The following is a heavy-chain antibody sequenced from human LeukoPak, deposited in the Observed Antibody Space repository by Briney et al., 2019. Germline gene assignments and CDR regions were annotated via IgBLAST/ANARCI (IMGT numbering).Heavy chain of an antibody. CDR2: IYYSGST. V-gene: IGHV4-59*08. J-gene: IGHJ6*02. CDR3: ARHIVVVVAGRGGMDV. Sequence: SETLSLTCTVSGGSISSYYRSWIRQPPGKGLEWIGYIYYSGSTNYNPSLKSRVTISVDTSKNQFSLKLSSVTAADTAVYYCARHIVVVVAGRGGMDVWGQGTTVTVSS. CDR1: GGSISSYY. D-gene: IGHD2-15*01.